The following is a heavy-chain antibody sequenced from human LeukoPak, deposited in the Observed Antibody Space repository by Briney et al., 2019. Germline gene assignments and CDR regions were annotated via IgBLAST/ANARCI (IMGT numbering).Heavy chain of an antibody. CDR1: GFTFSSYS. J-gene: IGHJ4*02. CDR2: ISSSSSTI. Sequence: PGGSLRLSCAASGFTFSSYSMNWVRQAPGKGLEWVSYISSSSSTIYYADSVKGRFTISRDNAKNSLYLQMNSLRAEDTAVYYCARVRIQLWLRPEYYFDYWGQGTLVTVSS. D-gene: IGHD5-18*01. CDR3: ARVRIQLWLRPEYYFDY. V-gene: IGHV3-48*04.